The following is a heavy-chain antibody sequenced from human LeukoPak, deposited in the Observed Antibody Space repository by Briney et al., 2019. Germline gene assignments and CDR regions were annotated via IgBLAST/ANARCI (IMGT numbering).Heavy chain of an antibody. V-gene: IGHV4-39*01. CDR2: IYYSGTT. D-gene: IGHD6-19*01. Sequence: SETLSLTCAVYGGSFSGYYWGWIRQPPGKGLEWIGSIYYSGTTYYNPSLKSRVTISVDTSKNQFSLKLSSVTAADTAVYYCARRPPGIALADDFWGQGTLVTVSS. CDR1: GGSFSGYY. J-gene: IGHJ4*02. CDR3: ARRPPGIALADDF.